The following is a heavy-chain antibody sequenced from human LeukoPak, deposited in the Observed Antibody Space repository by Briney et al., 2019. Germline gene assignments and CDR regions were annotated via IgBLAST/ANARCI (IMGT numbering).Heavy chain of an antibody. Sequence: GGSLRLSCLTSGFTFSTNAMSWVRQAPGKGLEWISGISGSGASTYYADSVTGRFTISRDNSRNTLYLQMNSLRGDDTAVYYCARLSSGWYHYYYGMDVWGQGTTVTVSS. V-gene: IGHV3-23*01. CDR1: GFTFSTNA. CDR2: ISGSGAST. CDR3: ARLSSGWYHYYYGMDV. J-gene: IGHJ6*02. D-gene: IGHD6-19*01.